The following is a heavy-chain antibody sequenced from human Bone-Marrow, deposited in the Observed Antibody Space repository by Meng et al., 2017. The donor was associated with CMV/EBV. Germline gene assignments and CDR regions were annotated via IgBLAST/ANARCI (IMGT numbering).Heavy chain of an antibody. V-gene: IGHV3-30-3*01. CDR2: ISYDGSNN. CDR1: GGTFSSYA. J-gene: IGHJ4*02. CDR3: ARGRSVGYYSFYYFDF. D-gene: IGHD3-3*01. Sequence: GGSLRLSCAASGGTFSSYAMHWVRQAQGKGLEWVAVISYDGSNNYYADSVKGRFTISRDNSKNTLYLQMNSLRAEDTAVYYCARGRSVGYYSFYYFDFWGQGMLVTVAS.